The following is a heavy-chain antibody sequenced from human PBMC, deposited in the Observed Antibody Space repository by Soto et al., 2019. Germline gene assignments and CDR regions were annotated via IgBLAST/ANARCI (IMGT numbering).Heavy chain of an antibody. CDR2: ISYDGGKK. CDR3: ARDLDDFWSGYYSDWYYGMDV. V-gene: IGHV3-30-3*01. Sequence: QVQLVESGGGVVQAGRSLKLSCAASAFTFNNYAFHWVRQAPDKGLEWVAGISYDGGKKYYADSVKGRFTFSRDNSENTRYLQMNSLRVEDTGIYYCARDLDDFWSGYYSDWYYGMDVWGQGTKVFVSS. CDR1: AFTFNNYA. D-gene: IGHD3-3*01. J-gene: IGHJ6*02.